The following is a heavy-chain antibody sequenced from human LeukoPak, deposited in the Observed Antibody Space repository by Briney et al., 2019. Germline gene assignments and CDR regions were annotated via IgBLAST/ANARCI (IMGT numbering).Heavy chain of an antibody. V-gene: IGHV4-39*07. J-gene: IGHJ4*02. Sequence: PSETLSLTCTVSGASVSNSLYYWGWIRQPPGKGLEWIGNIYYGGTTYYNPSLKSRVSISVDTAYNQFSLRLASVTAADPAVYYRVREGKYHFHGDDYLGLDYWGQGTLVTVSS. CDR2: IYYGGTT. CDR3: VREGKYHFHGDDYLGLDY. D-gene: IGHD2-21*01. CDR1: GASVSNSLYY.